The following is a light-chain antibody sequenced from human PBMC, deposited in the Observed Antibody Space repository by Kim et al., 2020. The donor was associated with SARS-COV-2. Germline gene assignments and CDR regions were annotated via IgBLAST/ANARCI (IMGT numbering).Light chain of an antibody. CDR3: QQRTNWPIT. CDR1: QSVSKY. J-gene: IGKJ5*01. Sequence: LSPGESATLSCRASQSVSKYLAWYQQKPGQPPRILIYDASTRATGIPARFSGSGSGTDFTLTISTLQSEDFAVYYCQQRTNWPITFGQGTRLEIK. CDR2: DAS. V-gene: IGKV3-11*01.